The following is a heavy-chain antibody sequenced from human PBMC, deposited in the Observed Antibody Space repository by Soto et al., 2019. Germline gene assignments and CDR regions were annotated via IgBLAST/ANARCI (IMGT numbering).Heavy chain of an antibody. CDR3: ARDFERSAIGP. J-gene: IGHJ5*02. D-gene: IGHD3-9*01. CDR2: IAYRGDT. V-gene: IGHV4-31*11. Sequence: PSETLSLTCAVSGGSIISADSYWFWIRKHPGKGLEWIGYIAYRGDTYYNPSLRSRVTISADTSENTFSLTLKSVTAANTAVYFCARDFERSAIGPWGQGTSVTVSS. CDR1: GGSIISADSY.